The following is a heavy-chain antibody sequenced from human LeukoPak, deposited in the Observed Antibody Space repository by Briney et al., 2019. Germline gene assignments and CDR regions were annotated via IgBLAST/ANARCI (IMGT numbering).Heavy chain of an antibody. CDR2: INWNGGST. CDR1: VFTFDDYG. CDR3: ARRPFGFGVASHFDY. D-gene: IGHD3-3*01. J-gene: IGHJ4*02. V-gene: IGHV3-20*04. Sequence: GGSLRLSCAASVFTFDDYGMSWGRQAPGKGLEWVSGINWNGGSTGYADSVKGRFTISRDNAKNSLYLQMNSLRAEDTALYYCARRPFGFGVASHFDYWGQGTLVTVSS.